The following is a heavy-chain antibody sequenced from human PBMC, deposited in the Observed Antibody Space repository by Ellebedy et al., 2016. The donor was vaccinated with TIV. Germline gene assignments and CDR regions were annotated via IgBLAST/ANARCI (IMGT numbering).Heavy chain of an antibody. D-gene: IGHD3-9*01. CDR2: IFPNSGDT. CDR3: AREADDVLTGYYRSFAMDV. V-gene: IGHV1-2*02. Sequence: AASVKVSCKASGYTFTAYYLHWVRQAPGQGLEWMGWIFPNSGDTHYAQRFQGRVTMTRDTSITTAYMDLSRLTSDDTAVYYCAREADDVLTGYYRSFAMDVWGQGTTVTVSS. CDR1: GYTFTAYY. J-gene: IGHJ6*02.